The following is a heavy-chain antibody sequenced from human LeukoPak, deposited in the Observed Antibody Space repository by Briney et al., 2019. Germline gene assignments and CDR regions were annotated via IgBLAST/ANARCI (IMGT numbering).Heavy chain of an antibody. CDR3: ARRRIARRNAFDI. V-gene: IGHV4-34*01. CDR1: GGSFSGYY. Sequence: SETLSLTCAVYGGSFSGYYWSWIRQPPGKGLEWIGEINHSGSTNYNPSLKSRVTISVDTSKNQFSLKLSSVTAADTAVYYCARRRIARRNAFDIWGQGTMVTVSS. CDR2: INHSGST. J-gene: IGHJ3*02. D-gene: IGHD6-13*01.